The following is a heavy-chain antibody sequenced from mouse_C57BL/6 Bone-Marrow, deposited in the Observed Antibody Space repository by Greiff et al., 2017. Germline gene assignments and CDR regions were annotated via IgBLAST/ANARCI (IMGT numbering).Heavy chain of an antibody. CDR2: INPSSGYT. Sequence: VQLQQSGAELARPGASVQLSCKASGYTFTSYTMHWVKQRPGQGLEWIGYINPSSGYTKYNQTFKDTATLTADKSSSTAFMQLSSLTSEGSAVYYCARLWDEGYFDYWGQGTTLTVSS. D-gene: IGHD4-1*01. J-gene: IGHJ2*01. CDR3: ARLWDEGYFDY. CDR1: GYTFTSYT. V-gene: IGHV1-4*01.